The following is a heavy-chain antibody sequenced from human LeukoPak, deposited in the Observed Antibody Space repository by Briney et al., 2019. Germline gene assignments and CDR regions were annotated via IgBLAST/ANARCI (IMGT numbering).Heavy chain of an antibody. CDR1: GFTFSNAW. CDR3: TTDPFLLFSSDY. D-gene: IGHD2/OR15-2a*01. CDR2: IKSKTDGGTT. Sequence: GGSLRLSCAASGFTFSNAWMSWVRQAPGKGLEWVGRIKSKTDGGTTDYAAPVKGRFTISRDDSENTLYLQMNSLKTEDTAVYYCTTDPFLLFSSDYWGQGTLVTVSS. J-gene: IGHJ4*02. V-gene: IGHV3-15*01.